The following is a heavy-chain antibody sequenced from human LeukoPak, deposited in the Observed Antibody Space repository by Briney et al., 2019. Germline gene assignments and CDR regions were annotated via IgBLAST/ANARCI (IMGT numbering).Heavy chain of an antibody. J-gene: IGHJ6*04. Sequence: PSETLSLTCAVSGGSISSSNWWSWVRQPPGKGLEWIGEIYHSGSTNYNPSLKSRVTISVDKSKNQFSLKLSSVTAADTAVYYCARGYYGSGSLWGMDVWGKGTTVTVSS. CDR2: IYHSGST. CDR3: ARGYYGSGSLWGMDV. V-gene: IGHV4-4*02. CDR1: GGSISSSNW. D-gene: IGHD3-10*01.